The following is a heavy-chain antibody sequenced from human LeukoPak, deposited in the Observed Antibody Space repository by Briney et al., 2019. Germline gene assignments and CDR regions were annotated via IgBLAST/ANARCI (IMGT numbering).Heavy chain of an antibody. J-gene: IGHJ4*02. CDR2: ISSSGSTI. Sequence: SGGSLRLSCAASGFTFSNYWMSWVRQAPGKGLEWVSYISSSGSTIYYADSVKGRFTISRDNAKNSLYLQMNSLRAEDTAVYYCARRPGYGDYVWGQGTLVTVSS. CDR3: ARRPGYGDYV. V-gene: IGHV3-48*04. D-gene: IGHD4-17*01. CDR1: GFTFSNYW.